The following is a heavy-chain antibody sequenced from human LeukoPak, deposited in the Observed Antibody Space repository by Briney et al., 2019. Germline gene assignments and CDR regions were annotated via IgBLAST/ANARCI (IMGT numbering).Heavy chain of an antibody. J-gene: IGHJ5*02. Sequence: PSETLSLTCTVSGGSISSYYWSWIRQPAGKGLEWIGRIYTSGSTNYNPSLKSRVTMSEDTSKNQFSLKLSSVTAADTAVYYCAREAGRGYCSSTSCSMGGNWFDPWGQGTLVTVSS. V-gene: IGHV4-4*07. D-gene: IGHD2-2*01. CDR3: AREAGRGYCSSTSCSMGGNWFDP. CDR1: GGSISSYY. CDR2: IYTSGST.